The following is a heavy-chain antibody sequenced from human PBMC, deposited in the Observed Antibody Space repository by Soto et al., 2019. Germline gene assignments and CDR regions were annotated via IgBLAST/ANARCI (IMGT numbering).Heavy chain of an antibody. CDR1: GASMRIYY. D-gene: IGHD6-19*01. CDR3: ARHLGSSGQNYFDY. Sequence: KPXETLSLTCPVSGASMRIYYLSWIRQPPGKGLEWIGYMYYSGSTNYNPSLKSRVTMSVDTSKNQFSLSLSSVTSADTDVYYCARHLGSSGQNYFDYWGQGILVTVYS. J-gene: IGHJ4*02. CDR2: MYYSGST. V-gene: IGHV4-59*01.